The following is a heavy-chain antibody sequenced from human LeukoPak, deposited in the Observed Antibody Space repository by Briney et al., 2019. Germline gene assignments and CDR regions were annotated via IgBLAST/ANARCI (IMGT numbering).Heavy chain of an antibody. CDR2: ISYDGSNK. V-gene: IGHV3-30*04. CDR3: AKSGGDHSHYFDY. CDR1: GFTFSSYA. Sequence: SGGSLRLSCAASGFTFSSYAMHWVRQAPGKGLEWVAVISYDGSNKYYADSVKGRFTISRDNSKNTLYLQMNSLRAEDTAVYYCAKSGGDHSHYFDYWGQGTLVTVSS. J-gene: IGHJ4*02. D-gene: IGHD4-17*01.